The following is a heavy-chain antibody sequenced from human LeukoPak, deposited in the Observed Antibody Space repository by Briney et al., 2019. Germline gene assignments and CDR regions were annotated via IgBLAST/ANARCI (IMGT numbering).Heavy chain of an antibody. CDR3: ARDPSYSENLDY. D-gene: IGHD1-26*01. CDR1: GFTFSSYD. J-gene: IGHJ4*02. CDR2: INSDGSST. Sequence: GGSLRLSCAASGFTFSSYDMSWVRQAPGKGLVWVSRINSDGSSTTYADSVKGRFTISRDNAKNTLYLQMNSLRAEDTAVYYCARDPSYSENLDYWGQGTLVTVSS. V-gene: IGHV3-74*01.